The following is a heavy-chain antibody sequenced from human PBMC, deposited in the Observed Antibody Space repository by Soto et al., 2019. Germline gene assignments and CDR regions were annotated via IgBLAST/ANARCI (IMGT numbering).Heavy chain of an antibody. CDR3: ARGSESFDL. CDR1: GYTFHNYG. Sequence: GASVKVSCKASGYTFHNYGISWVRQVPGQGLEWMGWIGGYNGNTNYAPKIQGRVTVTRDTSTATAYMELRSLRSDDTAIYYCARGSESFDLWGQGTLVTVSS. CDR2: IGGYNGNT. J-gene: IGHJ4*02. D-gene: IGHD1-26*01. V-gene: IGHV1-18*01.